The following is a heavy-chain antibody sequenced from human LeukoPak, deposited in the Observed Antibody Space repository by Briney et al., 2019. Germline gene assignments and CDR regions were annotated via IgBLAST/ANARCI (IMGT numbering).Heavy chain of an antibody. CDR3: ARNYGDYGPRPFDY. D-gene: IGHD4-17*01. Sequence: SETLSLTCAVYGGSFSGYYWSWIRQPPGKGLEWIGEINHSGSTNYNPSLKSRDTISVDTSKNQFSLKLSSVTAADTAVYYCARNYGDYGPRPFDYWGQGTLVTVSS. J-gene: IGHJ4*02. CDR1: GGSFSGYY. CDR2: INHSGST. V-gene: IGHV4-34*01.